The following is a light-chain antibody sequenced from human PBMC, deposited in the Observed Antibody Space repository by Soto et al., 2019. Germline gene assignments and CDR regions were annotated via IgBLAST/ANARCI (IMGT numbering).Light chain of an antibody. CDR1: QTISSW. CDR3: QQYDNVTLT. J-gene: IGKJ4*01. V-gene: IGKV1-33*01. Sequence: DIQMTQSPSTLSGSVGHRVTITCRASQTISSWLAWYQQKPGKAPKILIYDASNLETGVPSRFSGSGSGTDFTLTISSLKNEDIATYYCQQYDNVTLTFGGGTKVDIK. CDR2: DAS.